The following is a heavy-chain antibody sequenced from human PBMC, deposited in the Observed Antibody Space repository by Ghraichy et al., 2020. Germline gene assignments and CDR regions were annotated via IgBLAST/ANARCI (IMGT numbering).Heavy chain of an antibody. D-gene: IGHD2-21*01. J-gene: IGHJ3*02. Sequence: GGSLRLSCAASGFFFSSYAMTWVRQAPGKGMEWVSDISGSGETTSYADSVKGRFTISRDNSKNTLYLQMNNLSAEERAVYYCAKTRQVVVVIGSFDIWVQGTVVAVSS. CDR1: GFFFSSYA. CDR2: ISGSGETT. CDR3: AKTRQVVVVIGSFDI. V-gene: IGHV3-23*01.